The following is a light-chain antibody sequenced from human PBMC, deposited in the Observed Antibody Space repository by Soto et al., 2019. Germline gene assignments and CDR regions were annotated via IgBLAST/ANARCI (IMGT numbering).Light chain of an antibody. J-gene: IGKJ4*01. V-gene: IGKV3-11*01. Sequence: EIVLTQSPATLSLSPGERATLSCRASQSVSSYLAWYQQKPGQAPRLLIYDASNRATGIPARFSGSGSGTDFTLTISSLEPAEFAVYYCQQRSNWLPLTFGGGTKVEIK. CDR2: DAS. CDR3: QQRSNWLPLT. CDR1: QSVSSY.